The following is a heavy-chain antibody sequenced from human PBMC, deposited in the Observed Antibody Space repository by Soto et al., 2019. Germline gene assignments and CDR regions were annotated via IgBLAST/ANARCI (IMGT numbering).Heavy chain of an antibody. D-gene: IGHD3-22*01. CDR3: ARGVNYYDSSGSAWFDP. V-gene: IGHV4-4*02. J-gene: IGHJ5*01. Sequence: SETLSLTCSVSGDSINNINWWNWVRQPPGKGLEWIGEIFHSGSTNYNPSLKSRVTISVDRSKNQFSLKLNSVTAADTAVYYSARGVNYYDSSGSAWFDPGGQGALVTVSS. CDR1: GDSINNINW. CDR2: IFHSGST.